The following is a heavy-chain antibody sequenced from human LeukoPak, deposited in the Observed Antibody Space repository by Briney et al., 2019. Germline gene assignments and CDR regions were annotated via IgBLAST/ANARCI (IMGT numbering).Heavy chain of an antibody. V-gene: IGHV3-13*01. Sequence: PGGSLRLSCATSGFTFSSYAMHWVRQATGKGLEWVSAIGTAGDTYYPGSVKGRFTISRENANNSLSLQMNSLRAEDTAVYYCVRQQTPHGNFDYWGQGTLVTVSS. CDR3: VRQQTPHGNFDY. CDR2: IGTAGDT. D-gene: IGHD1-26*01. J-gene: IGHJ4*02. CDR1: GFTFSSYA.